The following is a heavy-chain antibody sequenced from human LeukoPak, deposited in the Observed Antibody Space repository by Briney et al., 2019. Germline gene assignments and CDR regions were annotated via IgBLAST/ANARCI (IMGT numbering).Heavy chain of an antibody. CDR3: AKDGGDTTYYYDSSGYPPLDY. CDR1: GFTFSTYT. CDR2: ISSSSNYI. J-gene: IGHJ4*02. V-gene: IGHV3-21*01. D-gene: IGHD3-22*01. Sequence: HPGGSLRLSCAASGFTFSTYTMNWVRQAPGKGLEWVSSISSSSNYIYYADSVKGRFTISRDNSKNTLYLQMNSLRAEDTAVYYCAKDGGDTTYYYDSSGYPPLDYWGQGTLVTVSS.